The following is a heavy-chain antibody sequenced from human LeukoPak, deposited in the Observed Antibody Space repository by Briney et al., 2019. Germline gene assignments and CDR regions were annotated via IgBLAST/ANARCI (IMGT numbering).Heavy chain of an antibody. Sequence: GGSLRLSCAASGFTFSSYSMNWVRQAPGKGLEWVSAISGSGGSTYYADSVKGRFTISRDNAKNSLYLRMNSLRVEDTALYYCAREEIGGFQHWGQGTLVTVSS. CDR2: ISGSGGST. J-gene: IGHJ1*01. V-gene: IGHV3-21*01. CDR1: GFTFSSYS. D-gene: IGHD3-10*01. CDR3: AREEIGGFQH.